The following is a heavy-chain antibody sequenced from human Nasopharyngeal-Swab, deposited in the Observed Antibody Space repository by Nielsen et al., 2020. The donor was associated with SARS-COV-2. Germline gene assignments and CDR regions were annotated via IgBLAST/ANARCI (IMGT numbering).Heavy chain of an antibody. V-gene: IGHV3-23*01. D-gene: IGHD2-21*01. Sequence: WIRQPPGKGLEWVSSISGDDTSTFYADSVKGRFTISRDNSKNTLYLQMNSLRAEDTAVYYCAKDLLAGDAFDIWGQGTMVTVSS. CDR3: AKDLLAGDAFDI. J-gene: IGHJ3*02. CDR2: ISGDDTST.